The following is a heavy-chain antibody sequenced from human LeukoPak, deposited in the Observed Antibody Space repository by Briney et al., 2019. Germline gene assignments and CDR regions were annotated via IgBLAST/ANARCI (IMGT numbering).Heavy chain of an antibody. Sequence: GGSLRLSCVASGFTFSSYSMNWVRQAPGKGLGWVSSISSSSSYIYYADSVKGRFTISRDNAKNSLYLQMNSLRAEDTAVYYCARNVDTAMVTMDWYFDLWGRGTLVTVSS. CDR3: ARNVDTAMVTMDWYFDL. CDR1: GFTFSSYS. CDR2: ISSSSSYI. D-gene: IGHD5-18*01. J-gene: IGHJ2*01. V-gene: IGHV3-21*01.